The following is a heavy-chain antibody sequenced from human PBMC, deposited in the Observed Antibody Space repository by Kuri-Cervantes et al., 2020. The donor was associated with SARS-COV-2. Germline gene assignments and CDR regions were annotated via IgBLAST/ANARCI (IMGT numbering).Heavy chain of an antibody. D-gene: IGHD1-26*01. CDR2: INPNSGGT. Sequence: ASVKVSCKASGYTFTGYYMHCLRPAPGQGVEWMGCINPNSGGTNYAQKYESWVTMTRDTSISTAYMKLSRMRSDDTAVYYCAREQVGAPYYYYYYMDVWGKGTTVTVSS. CDR1: GYTFTGYY. J-gene: IGHJ6*03. V-gene: IGHV1-2*04. CDR3: AREQVGAPYYYYYYMDV.